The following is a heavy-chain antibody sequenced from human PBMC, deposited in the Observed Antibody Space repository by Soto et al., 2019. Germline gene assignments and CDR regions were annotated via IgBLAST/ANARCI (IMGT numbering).Heavy chain of an antibody. CDR1: GGSFSGYY. Sequence: QVQLQQWGAGLLKPSETLSLTCAVYGGSFSGYYWSWIRQPPGKGLEWIGEINHSGSTNYNPSLKSRVTISVDTSKNQFSLKLSSVTAADTAVYYCARGQRDTIFGVVIYYYGMDVWGQGTTVTVSS. J-gene: IGHJ6*02. D-gene: IGHD3-3*01. V-gene: IGHV4-34*01. CDR3: ARGQRDTIFGVVIYYYGMDV. CDR2: INHSGST.